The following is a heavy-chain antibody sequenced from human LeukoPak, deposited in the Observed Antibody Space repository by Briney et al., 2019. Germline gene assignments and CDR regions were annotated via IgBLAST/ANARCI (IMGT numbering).Heavy chain of an antibody. J-gene: IGHJ6*03. V-gene: IGHV4-39*07. D-gene: IGHD2-15*01. CDR3: SRGRAVRLGYCSAGSFSPPRYYYYMDV. Sequence: SETLSLTCTVSGGSISSSSYDWGWIRKPGGKGLEWIVEINHSGSTNYNRDDKRQLTISVETNKNRFSLKLRSVTGADTAVYYCSRGRAVRLGYCSAGSFSPPRYYYYMDVCGKGTTVTVSS. CDR2: INHSGST. CDR1: GGSISSSSYD.